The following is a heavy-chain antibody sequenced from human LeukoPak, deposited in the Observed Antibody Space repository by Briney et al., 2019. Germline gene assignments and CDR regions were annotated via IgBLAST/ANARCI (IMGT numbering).Heavy chain of an antibody. CDR2: IYPGDSDT. D-gene: IGHD5-12*01. CDR1: GYSFTNYW. J-gene: IGHJ4*02. V-gene: IGHV5-51*01. Sequence: KSGESLKISCKGSGYSFTNYWIGWVRQMPGKGLEWMGIIYPGDSDTTYSPSFQGQVTISTDKSISTAYLQWSSLKASDTVMYYCARLGGYSGYDPDYWGQGTLVTVSS. CDR3: ARLGGYSGYDPDY.